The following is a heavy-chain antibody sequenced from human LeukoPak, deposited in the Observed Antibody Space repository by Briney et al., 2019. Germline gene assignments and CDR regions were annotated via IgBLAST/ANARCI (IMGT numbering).Heavy chain of an antibody. Sequence: GASVKVSCKASGYTFTSYGISWVRQAPGQGLEWMGRIIPILGIANYAQKFQGRVTITADKPTSTAYMELSSLRSEDTAVYYCARGIAAAVGVWFDPWGQGTLVTVSS. CDR1: GYTFTSYG. CDR3: ARGIAAAVGVWFDP. V-gene: IGHV1-69*04. D-gene: IGHD6-13*01. CDR2: IIPILGIA. J-gene: IGHJ5*02.